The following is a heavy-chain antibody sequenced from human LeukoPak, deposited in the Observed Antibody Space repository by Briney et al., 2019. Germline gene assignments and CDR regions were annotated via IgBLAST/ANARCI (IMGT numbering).Heavy chain of an antibody. V-gene: IGHV4-59*01. CDR3: ARDGYYGSGLDY. Sequence: SSETLSLTCTVSGGSISSYYWSWIRQPPGKGLESTGYIYYSGSTNYNPSLKSRVTISLDTSKNQFSLKLSSVTAADTAVYYCARDGYYGSGLDYWGQGTLVTVSS. CDR1: GGSISSYY. CDR2: IYYSGST. J-gene: IGHJ4*02. D-gene: IGHD3-10*01.